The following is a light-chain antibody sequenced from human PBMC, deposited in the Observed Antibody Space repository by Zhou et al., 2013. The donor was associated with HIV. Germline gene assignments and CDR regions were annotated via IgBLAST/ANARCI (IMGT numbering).Light chain of an antibody. V-gene: IGKV1-33*01. J-gene: IGKJ3*01. Sequence: DIQMTQSPSSLSGSVGDRVTITCQASQDISNYLNWYQQKPGKAPKLLIYEGSTLETGVPSRFSGSGSGTEFTLTISSLQPEDFATYYCQQANSFVSFGPGTKVDIK. CDR3: QQANSFVS. CDR2: EGS. CDR1: QDISNY.